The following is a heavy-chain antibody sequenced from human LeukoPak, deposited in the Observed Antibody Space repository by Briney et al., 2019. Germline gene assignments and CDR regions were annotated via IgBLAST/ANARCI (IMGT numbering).Heavy chain of an antibody. CDR2: IYPGDSDT. D-gene: IGHD1-7*01. J-gene: IGHJ4*02. V-gene: IGHV5-51*01. CDR1: GYRFTNFW. Sequence: GESLKISCKGTGYRFTNFWIGWVRQVPGKGLEWMGIIYPGDSDTKYSPSFQGQVTISADKSISTAYLQWTSLKASHTAMYYCATPIGYNGNSYWGQGTLVTVSS. CDR3: ATPIGYNGNSY.